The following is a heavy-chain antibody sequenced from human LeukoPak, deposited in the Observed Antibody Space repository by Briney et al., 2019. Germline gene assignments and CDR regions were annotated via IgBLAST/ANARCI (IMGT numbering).Heavy chain of an antibody. CDR2: INWNGGST. V-gene: IGHV3-20*04. CDR1: GFTFSNAW. Sequence: PGGSLRLSCAASGFTFSNAWMSWVRQAPGKGLEWVSGINWNGGSTGYADSVKGRFTISRDNAKNSLYLQMNSLRAEDTALYYCARPAPYDSSSFDYWGQGTLVTVSS. D-gene: IGHD3-22*01. CDR3: ARPAPYDSSSFDY. J-gene: IGHJ4*02.